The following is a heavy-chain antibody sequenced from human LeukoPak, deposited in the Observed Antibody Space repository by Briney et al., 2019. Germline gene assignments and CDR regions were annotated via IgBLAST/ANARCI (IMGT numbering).Heavy chain of an antibody. CDR2: ISGSGGST. D-gene: IGHD6-19*01. V-gene: IGHV3-23*01. Sequence: GGSLRLSCAASGFTFSSYAMSWVRQAPGKGLEWVSAISGSGGSTYYADSVKGRFTISRDNSKNMLYLQMNSPRAEDTAVYYCAKDRIAVAGADYWGQGTLVTVSS. CDR1: GFTFSSYA. J-gene: IGHJ4*02. CDR3: AKDRIAVAGADY.